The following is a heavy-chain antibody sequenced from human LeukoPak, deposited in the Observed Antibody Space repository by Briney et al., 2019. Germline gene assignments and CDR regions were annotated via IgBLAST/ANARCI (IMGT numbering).Heavy chain of an antibody. CDR3: ARNRGGGSGYSDY. D-gene: IGHD3-22*01. CDR1: GFTFSSYW. Sequence: GGSLRLSCAASGFTFSSYWVDWVRQAPGRGLEWVAIIKSDGSDKDYVDSVKGRFTVSKDNAKNSLYLQMNSLRAEDTAMYYCARNRGGGSGYSDYWGQGTLVTVSS. V-gene: IGHV3-7*05. J-gene: IGHJ4*02. CDR2: IKSDGSDK.